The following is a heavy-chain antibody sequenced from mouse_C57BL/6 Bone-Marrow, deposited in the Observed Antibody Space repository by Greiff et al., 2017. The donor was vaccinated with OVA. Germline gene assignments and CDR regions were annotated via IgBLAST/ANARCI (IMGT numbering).Heavy chain of an antibody. V-gene: IGHV5-17*01. D-gene: IGHD2-3*01. CDR3: ARNDGYYVGY. CDR2: ISSGSSTI. J-gene: IGHJ2*01. Sequence: EVKLVESGGGLVKPGGSLKLSCAASGFTFSDYGMHWVRQAPEKGLEWVAYISSGSSTIYYADTVKGRFTISRDNAKNTLFLQMTSLRSEDTAMYYCARNDGYYVGYWGQGTTLTVSS. CDR1: GFTFSDYG.